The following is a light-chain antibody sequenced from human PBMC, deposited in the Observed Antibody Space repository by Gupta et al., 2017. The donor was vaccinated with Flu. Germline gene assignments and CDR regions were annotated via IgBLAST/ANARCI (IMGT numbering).Light chain of an antibody. V-gene: IGLV2-14*01. CDR2: DDS. Sequence: QSALTQPASVSGSPGQSIAISCTGTSSDIGGYDSVSWYQQHPGKAPKLMIYDDSNRPSGVSNRFSGSKSGNTASLTISGLQAEDEADYYCSAYTSSTLVVVFGGGTKLTVL. CDR1: SSDIGGYDS. J-gene: IGLJ2*01. CDR3: SAYTSSTLVVV.